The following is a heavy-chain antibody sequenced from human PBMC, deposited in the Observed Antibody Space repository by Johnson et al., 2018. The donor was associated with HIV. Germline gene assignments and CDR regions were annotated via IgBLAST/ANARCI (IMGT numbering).Heavy chain of an antibody. CDR2: ISYDGSNK. V-gene: IGHV3-30-3*02. CDR3: AKNGGVGGGSSNGAFDI. J-gene: IGHJ3*02. Sequence: QVQLVESGGGVVQPGRSLRLFCAASGFTFNSYAMHWVRQAPGKGLEWVAVISYDGSNKYYADSVKGRFTISRDNSKNTLYLQMNSLRAEDTAVYYCAKNGGVGGGSSNGAFDIWGQGTMVTVSS. D-gene: IGHD2-15*01. CDR1: GFTFNSYA.